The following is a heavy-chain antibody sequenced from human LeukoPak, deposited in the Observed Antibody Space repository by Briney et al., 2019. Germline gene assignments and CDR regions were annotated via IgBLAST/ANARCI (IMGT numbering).Heavy chain of an antibody. Sequence: GGSLRLSCAASGFTFSSYAMSWVRQAPGKGLEWVSTISGSGGNTYYAGSVKGRFTISRDNSKNTLYLQMNSLRAEDTAVYYCAKLHSLNSDYWGQGTLVTVSS. D-gene: IGHD2/OR15-2a*01. V-gene: IGHV3-23*01. CDR3: AKLHSLNSDY. J-gene: IGHJ4*02. CDR1: GFTFSSYA. CDR2: ISGSGGNT.